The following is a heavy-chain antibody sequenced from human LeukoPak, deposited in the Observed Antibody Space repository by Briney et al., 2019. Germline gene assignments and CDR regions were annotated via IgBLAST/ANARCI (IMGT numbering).Heavy chain of an antibody. CDR2: IYHSGST. Sequence: PSETLSLTCTVSGGSISRSSYYWGWIRQPPGKGLGWIGSIYHSGSTYYNPSLKSRVTISVDTSKNQFSLKLSSVTAADTAVYYCARLNIGTTKDYWGQGTLVTVSS. CDR3: ARLNIGTTKDY. V-gene: IGHV4-39*01. CDR1: GGSISRSSYY. J-gene: IGHJ4*02. D-gene: IGHD2/OR15-2a*01.